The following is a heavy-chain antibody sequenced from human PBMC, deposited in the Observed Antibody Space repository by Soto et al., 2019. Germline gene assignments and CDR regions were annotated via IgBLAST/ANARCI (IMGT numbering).Heavy chain of an antibody. J-gene: IGHJ4*02. Sequence: GGSLRLSCAASGFTFRSYSINWVRQAPGKGLEWVSSISGSSSFIYYADSVKGRFSISRDNAKNSLYLQMNSLRAEDTAVYYCARDWSSSDWFPHIDYWGQGTLVTVSS. CDR1: GFTFRSYS. CDR2: ISGSSSFI. V-gene: IGHV3-21*06. D-gene: IGHD6-19*01. CDR3: ARDWSSSDWFPHIDY.